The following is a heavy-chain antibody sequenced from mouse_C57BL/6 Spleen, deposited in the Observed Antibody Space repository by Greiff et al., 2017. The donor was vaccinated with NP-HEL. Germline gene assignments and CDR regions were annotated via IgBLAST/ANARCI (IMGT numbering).Heavy chain of an antibody. CDR1: GYTFTDYN. CDR3: ARQFTTVVADY. V-gene: IGHV1-22*01. CDR2: INPNNGGT. J-gene: IGHJ2*01. Sequence: VHVKQSGPELVKPGASVKMSCKASGYTFTDYNMHWVKQSHGKSLEWIGYINPNNGGTSYNQKFKGKATLTVNKSSSTAYMELRSLTSEDSAVYYCARQFTTVVADYWGQGTTLTVSS. D-gene: IGHD1-1*01.